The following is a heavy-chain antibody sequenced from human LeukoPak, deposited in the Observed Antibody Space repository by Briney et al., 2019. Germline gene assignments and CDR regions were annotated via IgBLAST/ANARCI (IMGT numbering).Heavy chain of an antibody. D-gene: IGHD3-22*01. Sequence: ASVKVSCKASGYIFTSYSMNWVRQTPGQGLEWMGWINTNTGNPTYAQGFTGRFVFSLDTSVSTAYLRISSLKAEDTAVYYCARVVHSYDYDSSGLTYDAYDIWGQGTMVTVSS. CDR3: ARVVHSYDYDSSGLTYDAYDI. V-gene: IGHV7-4-1*02. CDR2: INTNTGNP. CDR1: GYIFTSYS. J-gene: IGHJ3*02.